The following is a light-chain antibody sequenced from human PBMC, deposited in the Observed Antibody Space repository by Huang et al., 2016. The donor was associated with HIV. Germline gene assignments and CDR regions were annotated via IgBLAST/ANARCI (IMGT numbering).Light chain of an antibody. J-gene: IGKJ1*01. Sequence: DIQMTQSLSSVSASVGDRVTITCRASQSISRYLNWYQHKPGKAPELLIYASSSLQSGVPSRFSGSGSGTDFSLTISGLQPEDYATYYCQQGYSTPTFGQGTKVEMK. CDR2: ASS. CDR1: QSISRY. V-gene: IGKV1-39*01. CDR3: QQGYSTPT.